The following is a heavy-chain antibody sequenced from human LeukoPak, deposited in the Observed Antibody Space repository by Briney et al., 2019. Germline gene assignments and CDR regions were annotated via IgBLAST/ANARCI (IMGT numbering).Heavy chain of an antibody. D-gene: IGHD3-3*01. CDR3: ARGRFLDAFEI. J-gene: IGHJ3*02. CDR1: GGSISSYY. CDR2: IYYSGST. Sequence: TPSETLSLTCTVSGGSISSYYWSWMRQPPGKRLEWIGYIYYSGSTKYKPSLKSRVTISVDTSKNQFSLKLSSVTAADTAVYYCARGRFLDAFEIWGQGTMVTVSS. V-gene: IGHV4-59*01.